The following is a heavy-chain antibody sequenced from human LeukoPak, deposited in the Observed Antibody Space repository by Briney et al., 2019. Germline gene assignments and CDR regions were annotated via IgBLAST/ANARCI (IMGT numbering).Heavy chain of an antibody. CDR1: GYTFTSYG. CDR3: ARDRQWIQLWFRLGHFDY. CDR2: ISAYNGNT. Sequence: GASVKVSCKASGYTFTSYGISWVRQAPGQGLEWMGWISAYNGNTNYAQKLQGRVTMTTDTSTSTAYMELRSLRSDDTAVYYCARDRQWIQLWFRLGHFDYWGQGTLVTVSS. J-gene: IGHJ4*02. V-gene: IGHV1-18*01. D-gene: IGHD5-18*01.